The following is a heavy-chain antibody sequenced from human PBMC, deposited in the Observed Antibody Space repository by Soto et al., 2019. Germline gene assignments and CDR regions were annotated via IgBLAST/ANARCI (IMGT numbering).Heavy chain of an antibody. CDR2: SSARGGSS. Sequence: EVHLLESGGGLVQPGGSLRLSCAASGFSLNYYAMVWVRQAPGKGLEWVSVSSARGGSSHFADSVKGRFTISRDNSKNVLSLEMNSLRAEDTAIYFCAKGSIEYSASVDNWGQGTLVLVSS. J-gene: IGHJ4*02. D-gene: IGHD5-12*01. V-gene: IGHV3-23*01. CDR1: GFSLNYYA. CDR3: AKGSIEYSASVDN.